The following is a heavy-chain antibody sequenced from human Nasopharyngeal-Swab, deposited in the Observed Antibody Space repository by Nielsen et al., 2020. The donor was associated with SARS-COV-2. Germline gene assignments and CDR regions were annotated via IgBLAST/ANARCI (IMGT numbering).Heavy chain of an antibody. Sequence: SETLSLTCTVSGGSISSGGYYWSWIRQHPGKGLEWIGYIYYSGSTYYNPSLKSRVTISVETSKNQFSLKLSSVTAADTAVYYCARVRELVLGSYRWFDPWGQGTLVTVSS. CDR1: GGSISSGGYY. V-gene: IGHV4-31*03. CDR2: IYYSGST. CDR3: ARVRELVLGSYRWFDP. D-gene: IGHD3-16*02. J-gene: IGHJ5*02.